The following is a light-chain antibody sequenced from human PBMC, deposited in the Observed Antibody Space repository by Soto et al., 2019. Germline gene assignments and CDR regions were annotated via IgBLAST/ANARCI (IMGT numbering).Light chain of an antibody. CDR1: QSVNNY. Sequence: DIPMTQSPSSLSASLGDRVTITCRASQSVNNYLNWYQQRPGKAPTLLIYAASNLQTGVPSRFSGSGYGTDFTLTVSSLQPEDFATYYCQQSFSTPPTFGGGTRVEVK. CDR2: AAS. J-gene: IGKJ4*01. CDR3: QQSFSTPPT. V-gene: IGKV1-39*01.